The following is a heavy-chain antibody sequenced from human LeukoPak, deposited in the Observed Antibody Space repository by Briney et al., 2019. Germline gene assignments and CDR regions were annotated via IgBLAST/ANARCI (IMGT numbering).Heavy chain of an antibody. Sequence: PSETLSLTCTLSGGPISNYQWSWIRQPPGKGLEWIGNIYYSGTANYNPSLKSRVIISVDTSKNQFSLKLSPVTAADTAVYYCARAVAYGIDMGYFDYWGQGTLVTVSS. V-gene: IGHV4-59*01. CDR2: IYYSGTA. D-gene: IGHD2-8*02. CDR1: GGPISNYQ. J-gene: IGHJ4*02. CDR3: ARAVAYGIDMGYFDY.